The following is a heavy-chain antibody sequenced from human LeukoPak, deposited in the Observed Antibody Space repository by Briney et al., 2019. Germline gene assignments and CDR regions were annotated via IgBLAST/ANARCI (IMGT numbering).Heavy chain of an antibody. V-gene: IGHV6-1*01. D-gene: IGHD3-3*01. CDR1: GDSVSSNSAA. Sequence: SQTLSLTCAISGDSVSSNSAAWNWIRQSPSRGLEWLGRTYYRSKWYNDYAVSVKSRITINPDTSKNQFSLQRNSVTPEDTAVYYCARGRTYYDFWSGYGSKNAFDIWGQGTMVTVSS. J-gene: IGHJ3*02. CDR3: ARGRTYYDFWSGYGSKNAFDI. CDR2: TYYRSKWYN.